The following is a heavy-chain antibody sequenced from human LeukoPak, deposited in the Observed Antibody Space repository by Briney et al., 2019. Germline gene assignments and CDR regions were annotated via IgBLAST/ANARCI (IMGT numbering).Heavy chain of an antibody. D-gene: IGHD3-10*01. J-gene: IGHJ3*02. V-gene: IGHV4-4*07. CDR3: ARDHLEPGANAFDI. CDR2: IYTSGST. CDR1: GGSISSYY. Sequence: PSETLSLTCTVSGGSISSYYWSWIRQPAGKGLEWIGRIYTSGSTNYNPSLKSRVTMSVGTSKNQFSLKLSSVTAADTAVYYCARDHLEPGANAFDIWGQGTMVTVSS.